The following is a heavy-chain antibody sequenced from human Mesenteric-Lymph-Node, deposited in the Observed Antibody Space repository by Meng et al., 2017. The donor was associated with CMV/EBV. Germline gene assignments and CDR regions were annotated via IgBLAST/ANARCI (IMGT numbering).Heavy chain of an antibody. CDR2: INTNTGNP. V-gene: IGHV7-4-1*02. CDR1: EYTVTSYA. J-gene: IGHJ4*02. CDR3: ARELRVGWLGFDY. D-gene: IGHD3-9*01. Sequence: ASEYTVTSYAMNWVRQAPGQGLEGMGWINTNTGNPTYAQGFTGRFVFSLDTSVSTAYLQISSLKAEDTAVYYCARELRVGWLGFDYWGQGTLVTVSS.